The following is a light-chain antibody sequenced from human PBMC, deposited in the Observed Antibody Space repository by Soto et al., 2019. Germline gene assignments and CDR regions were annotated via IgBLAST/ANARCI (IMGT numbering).Light chain of an antibody. V-gene: IGKV1-33*01. J-gene: IGKJ2*01. CDR2: DAS. CDR1: QAITSY. Sequence: DIQMTQSPSSLSAFEGDRVTITCRASQAITSYLNWYQQKPGKAPKVLIYDASNSETGVPSRFSGSGSGTDFTFTISSLQPEDFATYYCQQYDNVLFTSTFGQGTKVEMK. CDR3: QQYDNVLFTST.